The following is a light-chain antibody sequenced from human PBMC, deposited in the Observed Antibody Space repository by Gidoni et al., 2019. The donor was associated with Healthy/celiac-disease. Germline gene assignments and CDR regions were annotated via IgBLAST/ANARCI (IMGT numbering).Light chain of an antibody. CDR1: QSVSSRY. V-gene: IGKV3-20*01. Sequence: EIVLTQSPGTLSLSPGERATLSCRASQSVSSRYLPLYQQKPGQAPRLLIDGAYSRATGIPDRFSGSGSGTDFTLTISRLEPEDFAVYYCQQYGSSPSFGQGTKVEIK. CDR2: GAY. CDR3: QQYGSSPS. J-gene: IGKJ1*01.